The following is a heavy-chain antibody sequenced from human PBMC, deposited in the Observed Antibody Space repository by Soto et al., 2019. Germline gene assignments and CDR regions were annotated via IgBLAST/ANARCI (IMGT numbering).Heavy chain of an antibody. CDR3: ARDHDGNYYASSGYPDGMDV. V-gene: IGHV1-46*01. Sequence: ASVQVSCKACGYTFTSYYMHWVRQAPGQGLEWMGIINPSGGSTSYAQKFQGRVTMTRDTSTSTVYLELSSLRSEDTAGYYCARDHDGNYYASSGYPDGMDVWGPGTTVTVSS. CDR2: INPSGGST. CDR1: GYTFTSYY. J-gene: IGHJ6*02. D-gene: IGHD3-22*01.